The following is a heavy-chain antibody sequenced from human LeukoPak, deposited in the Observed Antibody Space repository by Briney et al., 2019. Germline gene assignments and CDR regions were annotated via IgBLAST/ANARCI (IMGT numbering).Heavy chain of an antibody. V-gene: IGHV3-21*01. CDR3: ARVDIAAAGDFDY. D-gene: IGHD6-13*01. Sequence: SGGSLRLSCAASGFTFSSYSMNWVRQSPGKGLEWVSSISISSRYIYYADPVRGRFTISRDNAKNSLYLQMNSLRAEDTAVYYCARVDIAAAGDFDYWGQGTLVTVSS. CDR2: ISISSRYI. CDR1: GFTFSSYS. J-gene: IGHJ4*02.